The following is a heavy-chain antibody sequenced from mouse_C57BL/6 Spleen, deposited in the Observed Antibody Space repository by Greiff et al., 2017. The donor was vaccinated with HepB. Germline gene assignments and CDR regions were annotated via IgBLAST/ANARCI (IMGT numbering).Heavy chain of an antibody. CDR2: INPSTGGT. CDR1: GYSFTGYY. CDR3: ARNSNPPYWYFDV. Sequence: EVQLQQSGPELVKPGASVKISCKASGYSFTGYYMNWVKQSPEKSLEWIGEINPSTGGTTYNQKFKAKATLTVDKSSSTAYMQLKSLTSEDSAVYYCARNSNPPYWYFDVWGTGTTVTVSS. D-gene: IGHD2-5*01. V-gene: IGHV1-42*01. J-gene: IGHJ1*03.